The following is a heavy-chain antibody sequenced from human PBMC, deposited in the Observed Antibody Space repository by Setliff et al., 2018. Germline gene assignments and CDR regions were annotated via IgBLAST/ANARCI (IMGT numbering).Heavy chain of an antibody. Sequence: VASVKVSCKASGYTFTTYGISWLRQAPGQGLEWMGWISAYAQKFQGRVTMTTDTSTSTAYMALRSLRSDDTAVYYCARGPLDFVVVPAAAKFDYWGQGTLVTVSS. J-gene: IGHJ4*02. CDR3: ARGPLDFVVVPAAAKFDY. CDR1: GYTFTTYG. CDR2: ISA. V-gene: IGHV1-18*01. D-gene: IGHD2-2*01.